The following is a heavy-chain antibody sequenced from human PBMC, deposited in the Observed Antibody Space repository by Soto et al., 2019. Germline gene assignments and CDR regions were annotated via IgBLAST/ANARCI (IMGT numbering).Heavy chain of an antibody. D-gene: IGHD3-9*01. CDR3: ASLLRYYDILTGYSAGLDY. CDR1: GYSISSGYY. J-gene: IGHJ4*02. Sequence: PSQSLPLTCAGSGYSISSGYYWGWIRQPPRKGLEWIGSIYHSGGTYYNPSLKSRVTISVDTSKNQFSLKLSSVTAADTAVYFCASLLRYYDILTGYSAGLDYWGQGTLV. CDR2: IYHSGGT. V-gene: IGHV4-38-2*01.